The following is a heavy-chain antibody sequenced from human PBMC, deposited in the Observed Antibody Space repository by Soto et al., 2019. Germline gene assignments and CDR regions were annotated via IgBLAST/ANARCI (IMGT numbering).Heavy chain of an antibody. V-gene: IGHV3-23*01. Sequence: EVQLLESGGGLVQPGGSLRLSCAASGFIFSTYAMTWVRQAPGKGLEWVSAISGSGSSTYYAGSVKGRFTISRDNSKTMLYLQMNSLRAEDTAVYYCAKDLPGELLPTGFASWGQGTLVTVSS. CDR1: GFIFSTYA. D-gene: IGHD1-26*01. J-gene: IGHJ5*01. CDR2: ISGSGSST. CDR3: AKDLPGELLPTGFAS.